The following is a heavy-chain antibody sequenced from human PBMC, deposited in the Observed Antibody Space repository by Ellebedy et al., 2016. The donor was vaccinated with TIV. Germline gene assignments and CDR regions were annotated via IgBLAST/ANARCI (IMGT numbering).Heavy chain of an antibody. CDR3: ARTTSILGWYFDL. CDR1: GGSISSYY. J-gene: IGHJ2*01. Sequence: SETLSLTXAVSGGSISSYYWSWIRQPPGKGLEWIGYIYYSGSTNYNPSLKSRVTISVDTSKNQFSLKLSSVTAADTAVYYCARTTSILGWYFDLWGRGTLVTVSS. CDR2: IYYSGST. D-gene: IGHD2-21*01. V-gene: IGHV4-59*01.